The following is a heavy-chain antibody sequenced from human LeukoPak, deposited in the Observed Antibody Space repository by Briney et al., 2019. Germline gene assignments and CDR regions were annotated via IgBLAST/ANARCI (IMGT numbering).Heavy chain of an antibody. CDR3: AKGAGLLWFGELPDAFDI. Sequence: GGSLSLSCATSGFTFSSYAMSWVRQAPGKGLEWVSGISGSGGSTYYAHSVKGRFTISRDNSKNTLYLKMNSLRAEDTAVYYCAKGAGLLWFGELPDAFDIWGQGTMVTVSS. J-gene: IGHJ3*02. CDR1: GFTFSSYA. CDR2: ISGSGGST. V-gene: IGHV3-23*01. D-gene: IGHD3-10*01.